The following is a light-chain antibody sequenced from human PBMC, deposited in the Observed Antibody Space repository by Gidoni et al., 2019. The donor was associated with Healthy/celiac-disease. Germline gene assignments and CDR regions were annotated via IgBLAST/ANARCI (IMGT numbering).Light chain of an antibody. CDR2: AAS. V-gene: IGKV1-12*01. J-gene: IGKJ1*01. CDR3: QQANSFPFT. Sequence: DIHMTQSPSSVSASVGDRVTITWRASQGISSSLEWYQQKPGKAPKLLIYAASSLQSGVPSRFSGSGSGTDFTLTISSLQPEDFATYYCQQANSFPFTFXXXTKVEIK. CDR1: QGISSS.